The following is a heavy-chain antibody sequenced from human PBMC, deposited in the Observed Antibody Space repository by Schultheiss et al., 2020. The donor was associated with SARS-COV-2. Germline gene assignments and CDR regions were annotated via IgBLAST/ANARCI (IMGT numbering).Heavy chain of an antibody. CDR3: ARDPGCSGGSCYSVHNWFDP. CDR1: GGSISSYY. CDR2: IYYSGST. V-gene: IGHV4-59*12. J-gene: IGHJ5*02. D-gene: IGHD2-15*01. Sequence: SQTLSLTCTVSGGSISSYYWSWIRQPPGKGLEWIGYIYYSGSTNYNPSLKSRVTISLDTSKNQFSLKLSSVTAADTAVYFCARDPGCSGGSCYSVHNWFDPWGQGTLVTVSS.